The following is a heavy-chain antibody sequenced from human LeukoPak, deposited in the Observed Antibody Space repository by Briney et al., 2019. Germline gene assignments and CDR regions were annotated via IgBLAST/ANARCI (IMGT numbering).Heavy chain of an antibody. D-gene: IGHD6-6*01. CDR3: ARDSPYSGSNWFDP. J-gene: IGHJ5*02. V-gene: IGHV3-30-3*01. CDR2: ISYDGSNK. Sequence: GGSLRLSCAASGFTFSSYAMHWVRQAPGKGLEWVAVISYDGSNKYYADSVKGRFTISRDNSKNTLYLQMNSLRAEDTAVYYCARDSPYSGSNWFDPWGQGTLVTVSS. CDR1: GFTFSSYA.